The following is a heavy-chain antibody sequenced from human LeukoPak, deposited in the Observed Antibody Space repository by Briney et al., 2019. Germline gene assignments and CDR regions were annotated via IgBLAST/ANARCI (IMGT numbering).Heavy chain of an antibody. CDR2: INPSGGST. V-gene: IGHV1-46*01. Sequence: EASVKVSCKASGYTFTSYYMHWVRQAPGQGLEWMGIINPSGGSTSYAQKFQGRVTMTRDMSTGTVYMELSSLRSEDTAMYYCAKTSGKYGVNWYFDVWGRGTLVTVSS. D-gene: IGHD6-19*01. J-gene: IGHJ2*01. CDR3: AKTSGKYGVNWYFDV. CDR1: GYTFTSYY.